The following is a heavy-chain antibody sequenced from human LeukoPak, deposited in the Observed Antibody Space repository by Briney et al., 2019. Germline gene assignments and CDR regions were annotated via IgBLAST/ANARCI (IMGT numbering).Heavy chain of an antibody. CDR1: GFTFSSYE. V-gene: IGHV3-48*03. CDR3: TRDRYSSGPAY. Sequence: GGSLRLSCAASGFTFSSYEMNWVRQAPGKGLEWVSYISSSGSSIYYADSVKGRFTISRDNAKNSLYLQMNSLRAEDTAVYYCTRDRYSSGPAYWGQGTLVTVSS. J-gene: IGHJ4*02. CDR2: ISSSGSSI. D-gene: IGHD2-15*01.